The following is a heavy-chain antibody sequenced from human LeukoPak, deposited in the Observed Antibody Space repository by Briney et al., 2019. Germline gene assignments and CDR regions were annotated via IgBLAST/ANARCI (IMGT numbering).Heavy chain of an antibody. V-gene: IGHV1-18*01. CDR3: ARQVDTTMALPDY. Sequence: ASVKVSCKASGYTFTSYGISWVRQAPGQGLEWMGWISAYNGNTNYAQKLQGRVTMTTDTYTSTAYMELRSLRSDDTAMFYCARQVDTTMALPDYWGQGTLVTVSS. J-gene: IGHJ4*02. CDR2: ISAYNGNT. D-gene: IGHD5-18*01. CDR1: GYTFTSYG.